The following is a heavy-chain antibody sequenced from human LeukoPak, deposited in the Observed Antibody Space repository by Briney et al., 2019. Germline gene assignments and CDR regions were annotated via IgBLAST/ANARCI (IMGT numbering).Heavy chain of an antibody. D-gene: IGHD3-22*01. CDR2: IIPIFGTA. V-gene: IGHV1-69*05. Sequence: SVKVSCKASGGTFSSYAISWVRQAPGQGLEWMGRIIPIFGTANYAQKFQGRVTITTDESTSTAYMELSSLRSEDTAVYYRARGGGYYDSSGYYLYYWGQGTLVTVSS. CDR1: GGTFSSYA. CDR3: ARGGGYYDSSGYYLYY. J-gene: IGHJ4*02.